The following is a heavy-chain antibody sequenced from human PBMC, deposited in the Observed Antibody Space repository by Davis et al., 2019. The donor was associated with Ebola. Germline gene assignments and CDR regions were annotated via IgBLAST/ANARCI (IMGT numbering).Heavy chain of an antibody. CDR3: ARLVAYYYDSSGYSSKYYFDY. D-gene: IGHD3-22*01. CDR2: YYYTGTT. J-gene: IGHJ4*02. Sequence: SETLSLTCAVSGGFVSSGGYSWSWIRQPPGKGLEWIGYYYYTGTTYYNPSLKSRVTTSVDTSKNQFSLKLSSVTAADTAVYYCARLVAYYYDSSGYSSKYYFDYWGQGTLVTVSS. CDR1: GGFVSSGGYS. V-gene: IGHV4-30-4*07.